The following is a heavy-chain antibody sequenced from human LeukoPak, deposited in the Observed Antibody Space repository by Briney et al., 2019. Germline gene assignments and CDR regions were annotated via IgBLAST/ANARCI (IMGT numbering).Heavy chain of an antibody. CDR3: ARDRDYYGSGTHENYYYYMDV. J-gene: IGHJ6*03. Sequence: PSETLSPTCTVSGGSISSYYWSWIRQPPGKGLEWIGYIYFRGTTNYHPSIKSRVTISVDTSKNQFSLKLTSVTTADTAVYYCARDRDYYGSGTHENYYYYMDVWGKGTTVTVSS. CDR2: IYFRGTT. CDR1: GGSISSYY. V-gene: IGHV4-59*01. D-gene: IGHD3-10*01.